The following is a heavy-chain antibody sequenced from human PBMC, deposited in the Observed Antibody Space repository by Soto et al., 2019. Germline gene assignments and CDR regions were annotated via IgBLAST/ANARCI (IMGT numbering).Heavy chain of an antibody. CDR1: GFPFSSYS. CDR2: ISSSSSTI. Sequence: LILSCTASGFPFSSYSTNWVRQVPGKGLEWVSYISSSSSTIYYADSVKGRFTISRDNAKNSLYLQMNSLRDEDTAVYYCAREPTTSMVRGVIITFSVYGRGVWGQGTRVTVSS. D-gene: IGHD3-10*01. CDR3: AREPTTSMVRGVIITFSVYGRGV. V-gene: IGHV3-48*02. J-gene: IGHJ6*02.